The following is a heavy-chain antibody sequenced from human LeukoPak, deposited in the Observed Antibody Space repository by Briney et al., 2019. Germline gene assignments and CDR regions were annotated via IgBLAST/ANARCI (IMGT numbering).Heavy chain of an antibody. J-gene: IGHJ4*02. Sequence: PGGSLRLSCSASGFTFSRYAMHWVRQAPGKGLEYVSAISSNGGSTYCADSVKGRFTISRDNSRNTLHLQMSSLRVVDTAVYYCVKDSSSGSYFDYWGQGTLVTVSS. CDR1: GFTFSRYA. V-gene: IGHV3-64D*06. CDR2: ISSNGGST. D-gene: IGHD3-10*01. CDR3: VKDSSSGSYFDY.